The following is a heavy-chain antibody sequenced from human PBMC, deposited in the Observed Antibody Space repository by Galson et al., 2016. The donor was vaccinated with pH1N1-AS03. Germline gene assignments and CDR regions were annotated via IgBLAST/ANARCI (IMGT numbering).Heavy chain of an antibody. Sequence: SLRLSCAASGFTFTNRWMHWVRQAPGEGLVWVSHIATDGSRTTYADSVRGRFTFSRDNAKNTLYLQMNSLRAEDTAVYYCTRDSYLSFDLWGQGNPGHRLL. CDR2: IATDGSRT. CDR3: TRDSYLSFDL. CDR1: GFTFTNRW. J-gene: IGHJ4*01. V-gene: IGHV3-74*01. D-gene: IGHD2/OR15-2a*01.